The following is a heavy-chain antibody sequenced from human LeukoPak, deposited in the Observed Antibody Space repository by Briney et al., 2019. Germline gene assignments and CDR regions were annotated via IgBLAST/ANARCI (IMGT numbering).Heavy chain of an antibody. J-gene: IGHJ4*02. V-gene: IGHV4-31*03. CDR2: IYYSGST. CDR1: GGSISSGGYY. D-gene: IGHD6-13*01. CDR3: ARAGVGSSRAIDY. Sequence: SETLSLTCTVSGGSISSGGYYWSWIRQHPGKGLEWIGYIYYSGSTYYNPSLKSRVTISVDTSKNQFSLKLSSVTAADTAVYYCARAGVGSSRAIDYWGQGTLVTVSS.